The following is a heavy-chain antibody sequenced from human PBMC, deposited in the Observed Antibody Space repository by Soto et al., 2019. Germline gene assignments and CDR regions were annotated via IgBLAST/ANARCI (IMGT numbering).Heavy chain of an antibody. CDR1: GGSISSGGSF. CDR3: ARDGTPPLNGTGTSLDGMDV. CDR2: IHYSGTT. D-gene: IGHD1-1*01. J-gene: IGHJ6*02. V-gene: IGHV4-31*03. Sequence: SETLSLTCTVSGGSISSGGSFWSWIRQHPGKGLEWIGNIHYSGTTHYSPSLKSRVTISVDTSRSQFSLKLSSVTAADTAVYYCARDGTPPLNGTGTSLDGMDVWGQGTTVTVSS.